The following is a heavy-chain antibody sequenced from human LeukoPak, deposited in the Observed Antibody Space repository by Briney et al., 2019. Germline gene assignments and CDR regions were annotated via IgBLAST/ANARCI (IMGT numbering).Heavy chain of an antibody. D-gene: IGHD3-22*01. J-gene: IGHJ3*02. Sequence: PGGSLRLSCAASGFTFSSYAMSWVRQAPGKGLEWVSAISGSGGSTYYADSVKSRFTISRDNSKNTLYLQMNSLRAEDTAVYYRAKDQHLYYYDSSGFAFDIWGQGTMVTVSS. CDR2: ISGSGGST. CDR1: GFTFSSYA. V-gene: IGHV3-23*01. CDR3: AKDQHLYYYDSSGFAFDI.